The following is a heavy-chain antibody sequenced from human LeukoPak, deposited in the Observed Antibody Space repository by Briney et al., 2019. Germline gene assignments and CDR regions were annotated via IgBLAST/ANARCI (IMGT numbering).Heavy chain of an antibody. D-gene: IGHD6-19*01. V-gene: IGHV3-30*18. Sequence: GRSLRLSCTASGFTFSSYGMHWVRRAPGKGLEWVAVISYDGSNKYYADSVKGRFTISRDNSKNTLYLQMNSLRAEDTAVYYCANGGAAAVAGFPDYWGQGTLVTVSS. CDR1: GFTFSSYG. CDR2: ISYDGSNK. J-gene: IGHJ4*02. CDR3: ANGGAAAVAGFPDY.